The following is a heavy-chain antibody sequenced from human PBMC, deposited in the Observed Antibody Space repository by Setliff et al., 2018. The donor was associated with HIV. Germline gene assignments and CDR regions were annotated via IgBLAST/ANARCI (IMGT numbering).Heavy chain of an antibody. D-gene: IGHD3-22*01. CDR2: IKSKTDGGTT. CDR1: GGSMSGLY. CDR3: TRPQYNYDNSDYDN. V-gene: IGHV3-15*01. J-gene: IGHJ4*02. Sequence: ETLSLTCTVSGGSMSGLYWRWVRQAPGKGLEWVGRIKSKTDGGTTDYAAPVKGRFTISRDDSKNKLYLQMNSLKTEDTAIYYCTRPQYNYDNSDYDNWGQGALVTVSS.